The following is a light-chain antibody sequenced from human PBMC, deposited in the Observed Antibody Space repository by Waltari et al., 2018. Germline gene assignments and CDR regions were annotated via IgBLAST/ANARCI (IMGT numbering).Light chain of an antibody. V-gene: IGKV1-39*01. CDR2: ATS. CDR1: QSISSY. Sequence: DIQMTQSPSSLSASVGDRVTITCRASQSISSYLNWYQQKPGKAPKLLIYATSSLQSWVPSRFSGSGSGTDFTLTISSLQPEDFATYYCQQSYSTPRTFGQVTKVEIK. CDR3: QQSYSTPRT. J-gene: IGKJ1*01.